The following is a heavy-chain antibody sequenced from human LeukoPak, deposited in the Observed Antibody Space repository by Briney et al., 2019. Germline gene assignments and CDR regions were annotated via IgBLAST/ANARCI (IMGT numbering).Heavy chain of an antibody. J-gene: IGHJ5*02. V-gene: IGHV1-69*06. CDR1: GGTFSSYA. Sequence: GASVKVSCKASGGTFSSYAISWVRQAPGQGLEWMGGIIPIFGTANYAQKFQGRVTITADKSTSTAYMELSRLRSDDTAVYYCARDRSGLTWQQLVRRGNWFDPWGQGTLVTVSS. CDR2: IIPIFGTA. D-gene: IGHD6-13*01. CDR3: ARDRSGLTWQQLVRRGNWFDP.